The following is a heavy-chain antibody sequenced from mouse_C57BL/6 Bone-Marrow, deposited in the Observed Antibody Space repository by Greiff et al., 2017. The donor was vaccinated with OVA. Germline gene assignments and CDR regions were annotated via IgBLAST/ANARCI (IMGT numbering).Heavy chain of an antibody. CDR2: INYDGSST. CDR1: GFTFSDYY. Sequence: EVKVVESEGGLVQPGSSMKLSCTASGFTFSDYYMAWVRQVPEKGLEWVANINYDGSSTYYLDSLKSRFIISRDNAKNILYLQMSSLKSEDTATYYCARGPSTTVVHWYFDVWGTGTTVTVSS. V-gene: IGHV5-16*01. J-gene: IGHJ1*03. D-gene: IGHD1-1*01. CDR3: ARGPSTTVVHWYFDV.